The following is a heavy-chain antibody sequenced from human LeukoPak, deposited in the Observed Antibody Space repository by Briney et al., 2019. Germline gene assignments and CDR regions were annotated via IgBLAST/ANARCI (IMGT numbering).Heavy chain of an antibody. CDR3: ARVAVVAEDY. CDR2: ISYDGSNK. CDR1: GFTFSSYA. Sequence: GGSLRLSCAASGFTFSSYAMHWVRQAPGKGLEWVVVISYDGSNKYYADSVKGRFTISRDNPKNTLYLQMNSLRAEDTAVYYCARVAVVAEDYWGQGTLVTVSS. V-gene: IGHV3-30-3*01. D-gene: IGHD2-15*01. J-gene: IGHJ4*02.